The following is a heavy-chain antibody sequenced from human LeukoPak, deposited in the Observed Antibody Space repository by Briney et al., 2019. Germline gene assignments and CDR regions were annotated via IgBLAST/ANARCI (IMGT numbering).Heavy chain of an antibody. D-gene: IGHD6-13*01. CDR1: GYSFTSYW. CDR3: AMSRASSSWYSDYYYYGMDV. Sequence: GESLKISCKGSGYSFTSYWIGWVRQMPGKGLEWMGIIYPGDSDTRYSPSFQGQVTISADKSISTAYLQWSSLKASDTAMYYCAMSRASSSWYSDYYYYGMDVWGQGTTVTVSS. CDR2: IYPGDSDT. V-gene: IGHV5-51*01. J-gene: IGHJ6*02.